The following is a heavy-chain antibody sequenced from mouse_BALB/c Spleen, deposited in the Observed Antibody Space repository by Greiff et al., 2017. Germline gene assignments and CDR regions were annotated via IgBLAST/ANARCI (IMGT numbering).Heavy chain of an antibody. CDR2: ISSGGST. Sequence: EVQLQQSGGGLVKPGGSLKLSCAASGFTFSSYAMSWVRQTPEKRLEWVASISSGGSTYYPDSVKGRFTISRDNARNILYLQMSSLRSEDTAMYYCARGRSSYWYFDVWGAGTTVTVSS. CDR3: ARGRSSYWYFDV. CDR1: GFTFSSYA. V-gene: IGHV5-6-5*01. D-gene: IGHD1-1*01. J-gene: IGHJ1*01.